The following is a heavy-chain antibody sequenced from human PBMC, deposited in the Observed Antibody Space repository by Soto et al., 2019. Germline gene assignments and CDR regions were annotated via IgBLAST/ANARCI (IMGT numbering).Heavy chain of an antibody. Sequence: SETLSLTCAVSGYSISSGYYWGWIRQPPGKGLEWIGSIYHSGSTYYNPSLKSRVTISVDTSKNQFSLKLSSVTAADTAVYYCARGEYCTNGVCLYYFDYWGQVTLVTVSS. CDR3: ARGEYCTNGVCLYYFDY. V-gene: IGHV4-38-2*01. CDR2: IYHSGST. CDR1: GYSISSGYY. J-gene: IGHJ4*02. D-gene: IGHD2-8*01.